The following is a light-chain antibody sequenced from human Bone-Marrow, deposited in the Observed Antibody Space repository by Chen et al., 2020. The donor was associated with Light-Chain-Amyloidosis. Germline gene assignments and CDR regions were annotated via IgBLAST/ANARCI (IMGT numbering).Light chain of an antibody. J-gene: IGKJ2*01. CDR2: ATS. CDR1: QSVSTSY. Sequence: EIVLTQSPGILSLSPGESATLSCRASQSVSTSYLAWYRQKPGQAPRLLIYATSSRAKGIPDRFSGSGSGTDFTLTISRLEPEDFAVYYCQQYVGLYPFGQGTKLEIK. CDR3: QQYVGLYP. V-gene: IGKV3-20*01.